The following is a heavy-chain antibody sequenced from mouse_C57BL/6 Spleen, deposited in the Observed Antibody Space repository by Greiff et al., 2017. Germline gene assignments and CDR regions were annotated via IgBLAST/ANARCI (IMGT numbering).Heavy chain of an antibody. V-gene: IGHV1-80*01. CDR2: IYPGDGDT. CDR3: ARGDYGSSSYYAMDY. Sequence: VHLVESGAELVKPGASVKISCKASGYAFSSYWMNWVKQRPGKGLEWIGQIYPGDGDTNYNGKFKGKATLTADKSSSTAYMQLSSLTSEDSAVYFCARGDYGSSSYYAMDYWGQGTSVTVSS. D-gene: IGHD1-1*01. J-gene: IGHJ4*01. CDR1: GYAFSSYW.